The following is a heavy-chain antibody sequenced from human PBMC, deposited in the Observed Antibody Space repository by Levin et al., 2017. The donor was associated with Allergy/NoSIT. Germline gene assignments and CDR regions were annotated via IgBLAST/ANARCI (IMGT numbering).Heavy chain of an antibody. Sequence: PSETLSLTCTVSGGSISSGGYYWTWIRQHPGKGLEWIGSIYYTGTTYYNPSLKSRLTMSLDTSENQFSLKLTSVTAADTAVYYCARGRDQSKVGYWGQGTLVTVSS. CDR1: GGSISSGGYY. CDR2: IYYTGTT. D-gene: IGHD3-10*01. J-gene: IGHJ4*02. CDR3: ARGRDQSKVGY. V-gene: IGHV4-31*03.